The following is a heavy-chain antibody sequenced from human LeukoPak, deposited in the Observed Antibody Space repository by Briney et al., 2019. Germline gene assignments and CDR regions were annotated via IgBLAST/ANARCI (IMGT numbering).Heavy chain of an antibody. J-gene: IGHJ5*02. V-gene: IGHV4-34*01. D-gene: IGHD2-21*02. CDR2: INHSGST. Sequence: SETLSLTCAVYGGSFSGYYCSWIRQPPGKGLEWIGEINHSGSTNYNPSLKSRVTISVDTSKNQFSLKLSSVTAADTAVYYCARSRLHLNWFDPWGQGTMVTVSS. CDR1: GGSFSGYY. CDR3: ARSRLHLNWFDP.